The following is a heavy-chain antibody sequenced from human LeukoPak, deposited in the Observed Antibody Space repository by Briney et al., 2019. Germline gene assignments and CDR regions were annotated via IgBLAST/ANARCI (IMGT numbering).Heavy chain of an antibody. CDR3: ARVGTGAVAGDYYMDV. CDR1: GFTFSSYA. Sequence: GGSLRLSCAASGFTFSSYAMHWVRQAPGKGLEYVSAISSNGGSTYYANSAKGRFTISRDNSKNTLYLQMGSLRAEDMAVYYCARVGTGAVAGDYYMDVWGKGTTVTVSS. V-gene: IGHV3-64*01. CDR2: ISSNGGST. D-gene: IGHD6-19*01. J-gene: IGHJ6*03.